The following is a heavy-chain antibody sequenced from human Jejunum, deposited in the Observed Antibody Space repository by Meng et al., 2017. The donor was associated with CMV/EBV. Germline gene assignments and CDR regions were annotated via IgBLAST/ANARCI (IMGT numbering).Heavy chain of an antibody. V-gene: IGHV1-69*10. J-gene: IGHJ4*02. Sequence: QFQLVQSGAEVXXXXXSVKXSXXXSAGPISSYAISWVRQALGQGLEWMGGIIPILGIANYAQQFQGRVTITADKSTSTAYMELSSLRSEDTAVYYCARERPGGMATTPYFDYWGQGTLVTVSS. CDR3: ARERPGGMATTPYFDY. CDR1: AGPISSYA. D-gene: IGHD5-24*01. CDR2: IIPILGIA.